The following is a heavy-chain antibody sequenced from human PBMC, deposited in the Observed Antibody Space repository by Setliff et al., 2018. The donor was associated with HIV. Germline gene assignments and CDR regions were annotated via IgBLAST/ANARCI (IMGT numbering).Heavy chain of an antibody. Sequence: GGSLRLSCAASGFTFSTYSMNWVRQAPGKGLEWFSYISSSTSTIYYADSVKGRFTISRDNAKNSLFLQMNSLRDEDTAVYYCARDDKFAFDYWCLGTLVTVS. CDR3: ARDDKFAFDY. CDR1: GFTFSTYS. J-gene: IGHJ4*02. CDR2: ISSSTSTI. D-gene: IGHD3-10*01. V-gene: IGHV3-48*02.